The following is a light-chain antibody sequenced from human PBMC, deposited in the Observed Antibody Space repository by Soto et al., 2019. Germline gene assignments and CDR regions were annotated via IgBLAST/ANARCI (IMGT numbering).Light chain of an antibody. CDR3: MQALQTPWT. CDR1: QSLLHSNGYNY. CDR2: LGS. V-gene: IGKV2-28*01. J-gene: IGKJ2*02. Sequence: DIVMTQSPPSLPVTPGESASISCRSSQSLLHSNGYNYFDWYLQKPGQSPQLLIYLGSNRASGLPDRFSGSGSGTDFTLKISRVEAEDVGVYYCMQALQTPWTFGQGTKLEIK.